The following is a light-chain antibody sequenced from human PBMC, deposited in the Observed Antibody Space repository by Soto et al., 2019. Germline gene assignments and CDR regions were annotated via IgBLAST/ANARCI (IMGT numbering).Light chain of an antibody. V-gene: IGKV3-20*01. CDR3: QHYGSSSYT. J-gene: IGKJ2*01. Sequence: DIVLTQSPGTLSLSPGERATLSCRASQSVSSTYLAWYQQKPGQAPRILIFGASNRATGIPDRFSGSGSGTDFTLTISRLEPEDCAVYYCQHYGSSSYTFGQGTKLESK. CDR1: QSVSSTY. CDR2: GAS.